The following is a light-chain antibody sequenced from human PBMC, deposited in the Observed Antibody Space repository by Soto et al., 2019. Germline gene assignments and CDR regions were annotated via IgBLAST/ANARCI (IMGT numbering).Light chain of an antibody. J-gene: IGKJ3*01. CDR1: QSVSSSY. CDR2: GAS. Sequence: EIVLTQSPGTLSLAPGERATLSCRARQSVSSSYLAWYQQKPGQAPRLLIYGASSRATGIPDRFSGSGSGTDFTLTISRLESLDFEGYDCQRDRRAFT. V-gene: IGKV3-20*01. CDR3: QRDRRAFT.